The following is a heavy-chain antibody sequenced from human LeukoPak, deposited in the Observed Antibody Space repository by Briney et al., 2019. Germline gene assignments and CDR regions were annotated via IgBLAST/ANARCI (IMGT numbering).Heavy chain of an antibody. CDR1: GYSISSGCY. J-gene: IGHJ4*02. CDR3: TREDGVDY. V-gene: IGHV4-38-2*02. D-gene: IGHD3-10*01. CDR2: IYHSGST. Sequence: SQTLSLTCTVSGYSISSGCYWGWIRQHTGKGLEWIGSIYHSGSTYYNPSLKSRVTISVDTSKNQFSLKLSSVTAAATAVYSCTREDGVDYWGRGSLVTVS.